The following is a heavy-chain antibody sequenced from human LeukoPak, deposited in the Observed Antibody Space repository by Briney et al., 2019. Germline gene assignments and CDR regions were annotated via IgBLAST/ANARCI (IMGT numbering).Heavy chain of an antibody. D-gene: IGHD6-19*01. V-gene: IGHV3-21*01. CDR3: ARSRGAGPGAYFDY. J-gene: IGHJ4*02. CDR2: ITSSSSYI. CDR1: GFSFSGYS. Sequence: GGSLRLSCAASGFSFSGYSMNWVRQATGKGMEWVSSITSSSSYIHYADWVRGRLNINRENDKNSLYLQMSSLRAEDTAVYYCARSRGAGPGAYFDYWGQGTLITVSS.